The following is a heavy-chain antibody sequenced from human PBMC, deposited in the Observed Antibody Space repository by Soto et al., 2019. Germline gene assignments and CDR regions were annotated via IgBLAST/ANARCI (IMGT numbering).Heavy chain of an antibody. D-gene: IGHD7-27*01. V-gene: IGHV2-26*01. Sequence: QVTLKESGPVLVKPTETLTLTCTVSGFSLINTRMGVGWIRQPPGKALEWLAHIFSNDEKSYSISLKRRLTISKDTSKSQVVLTMTNMEPVDTATYYCALITELGYPYFDYWGQGNLVTVSS. CDR1: GFSLINTRMG. J-gene: IGHJ4*02. CDR2: IFSNDEK. CDR3: ALITELGYPYFDY.